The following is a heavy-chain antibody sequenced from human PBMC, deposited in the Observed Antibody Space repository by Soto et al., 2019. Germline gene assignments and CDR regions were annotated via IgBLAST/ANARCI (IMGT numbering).Heavy chain of an antibody. CDR2: ISYDGGNE. CDR1: GFTFSSYG. CDR3: AGGYWFDP. Sequence: GGSLRLSCAGSGFTFSSYGIHWVRQAPGKGLEWVALISYDGGNEKYTESAKGRFTISRDNAKNSLYLQMNSLRAEDTAVYYCAGGYWFDPWGQGTLVTVSS. V-gene: IGHV3-30*03. J-gene: IGHJ5*02. D-gene: IGHD3-16*01.